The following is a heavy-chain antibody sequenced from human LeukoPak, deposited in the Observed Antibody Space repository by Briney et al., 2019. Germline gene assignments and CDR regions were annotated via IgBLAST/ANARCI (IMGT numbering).Heavy chain of an antibody. D-gene: IGHD1-20*01. CDR3: ARVTAGLTLDYGTDV. CDR2: MNPNSGNT. J-gene: IGHJ6*02. CDR1: GYTFTSYD. Sequence: ASVKVSCKASGYTFTSYDINWVRQATGQGLEWMGWMNPNSGNTGYAQKFQRRVTMTRNTSISTAYMELSSLRSEDTAVYYCARVTAGLTLDYGTDVWGQGTTVTVSS. V-gene: IGHV1-8*01.